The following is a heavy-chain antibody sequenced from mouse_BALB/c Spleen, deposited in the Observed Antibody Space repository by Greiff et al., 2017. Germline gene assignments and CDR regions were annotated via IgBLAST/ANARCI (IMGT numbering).Heavy chain of an antibody. V-gene: IGHV1-31*01. Sequence: VQLKQSGPELVKPGASVKISCKASGYSFTGYYMHWVKQSHVKSLEWIGRINPYNGATSYNQNFKDKASLTVDKSSSTAYMELHSLTSEDSAVYYCARDYYYGSSSFDYWGQGTTLTVSS. CDR2: INPYNGAT. D-gene: IGHD1-1*01. CDR3: ARDYYYGSSSFDY. J-gene: IGHJ2*01. CDR1: GYSFTGYY.